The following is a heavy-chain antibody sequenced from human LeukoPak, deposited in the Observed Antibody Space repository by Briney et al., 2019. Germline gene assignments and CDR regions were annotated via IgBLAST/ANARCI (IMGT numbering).Heavy chain of an antibody. CDR1: GGSISSYF. CDR2: IQYSEGT. Sequence: SEPLSLTCTVSGGSISSYFWSWIRQPPGKGLEWIAYIQYSEGTNYNPSLKSRVTITVDTSKNQFSLMLSSVTAADTAVYYCARLSYGSGSHYNFYFDFWGQGTLVTVSA. V-gene: IGHV4-59*08. D-gene: IGHD3-10*01. J-gene: IGHJ4*02. CDR3: ARLSYGSGSHYNFYFDF.